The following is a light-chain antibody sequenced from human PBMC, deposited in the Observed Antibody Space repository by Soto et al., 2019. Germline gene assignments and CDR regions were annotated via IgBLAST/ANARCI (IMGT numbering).Light chain of an antibody. J-gene: IGKJ1*01. V-gene: IGKV1-39*01. CDR1: QRVNNY. CDR3: QQSYITPWT. CDR2: AES. Sequence: DVQMTQSPSSLSSSLGDRVTITCRASQRVNNYLNWYQQKTGKAPKLLIYAESSLQIGVPYRLGGSGSGTDLTLAISGLQPEDFATYYCQQSYITPWTFGQGTKVDIK.